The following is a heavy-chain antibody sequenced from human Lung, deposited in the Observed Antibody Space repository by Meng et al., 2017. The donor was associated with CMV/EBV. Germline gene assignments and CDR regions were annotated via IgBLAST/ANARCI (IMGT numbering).Heavy chain of an antibody. CDR3: AKEISFHGLALPSN. V-gene: IGHV3-43*01. CDR2: LSWDGGTT. Sequence: GGPLRLXXTASGFTFADYTMHWVRQVPGKGLQWVSLLSWDGGTTFYADSVKGRFTISRDISENSLYLQMNSLRSEDTALYFCAKEISFHGLALPSNWGRGTXVTVSS. CDR1: GFTFADYT. D-gene: IGHD2-2*01. J-gene: IGHJ4*02.